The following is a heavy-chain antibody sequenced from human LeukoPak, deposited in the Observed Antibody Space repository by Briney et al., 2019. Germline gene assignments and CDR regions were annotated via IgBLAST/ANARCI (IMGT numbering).Heavy chain of an antibody. Sequence: GGSLRLSCAASGFTFRSYSMNWVRQAPGKGLEWVSSISSSSSYIYYEDSVKGRFTISRDNAKNSLYLQMNSLRAEDTAVYYCARLLLSKDFDYWGQGTLVTVSS. CDR2: ISSSSSYI. D-gene: IGHD3-10*01. CDR3: ARLLLSKDFDY. J-gene: IGHJ4*02. CDR1: GFTFRSYS. V-gene: IGHV3-21*01.